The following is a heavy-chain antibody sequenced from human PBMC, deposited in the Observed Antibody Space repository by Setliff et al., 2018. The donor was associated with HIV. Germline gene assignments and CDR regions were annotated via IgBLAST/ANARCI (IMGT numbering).Heavy chain of an antibody. D-gene: IGHD3-3*01. Sequence: PSETLSLTCTVSGGSISSSGPGYYWGWVRQAPGGGLEGIGSVYYSGSTYYHPSLKSRFTISLDTSKNQLSLRLTSMTAAETAVYYCARSQPDTIFGVVIFDYWGQGKMVTVSS. CDR3: ARSQPDTIFGVVIFDY. CDR1: GGSISSSGPGYY. J-gene: IGHJ4*02. V-gene: IGHV4-39*01. CDR2: VYYSGST.